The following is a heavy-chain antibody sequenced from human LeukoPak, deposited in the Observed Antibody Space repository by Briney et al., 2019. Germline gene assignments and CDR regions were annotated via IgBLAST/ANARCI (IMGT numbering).Heavy chain of an antibody. CDR2: SNPKSGDT. CDR1: GYTFTAYY. J-gene: IGHJ5*02. Sequence: GASVKVSCKASGYTFTAYYMHWVRQAPGQRLEWMGRSNPKSGDTNYAQKFQDRVTMTRDTSMSTAYMEISRLRYDDTAVYYCGRGIQSFDPWGQGTLVTVSS. V-gene: IGHV1-2*06. CDR3: GRGIQSFDP.